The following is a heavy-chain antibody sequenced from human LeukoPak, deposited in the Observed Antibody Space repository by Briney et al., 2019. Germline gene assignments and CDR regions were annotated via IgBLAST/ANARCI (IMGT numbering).Heavy chain of an antibody. V-gene: IGHV3-11*04. CDR3: ASRYSSSRPFDP. CDR2: ISSSGSSI. CDR1: GFTFSDYY. D-gene: IGHD6-13*01. Sequence: GGSLRLSCAASGFTFSDYYMSWIRQAPGKGLEGGSYISSSGSSIKYSDSVKGRFTISRDNAKNSLYLQMNSLRADDTAVYYCASRYSSSRPFDPWGQGTLVTVSS. J-gene: IGHJ5*02.